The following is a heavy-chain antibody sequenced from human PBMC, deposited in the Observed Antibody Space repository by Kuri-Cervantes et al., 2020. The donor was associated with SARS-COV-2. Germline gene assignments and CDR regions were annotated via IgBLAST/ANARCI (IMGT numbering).Heavy chain of an antibody. V-gene: IGHV1-69*06. D-gene: IGHD3-10*01. CDR3: ARDGGYGSGSYDY. J-gene: IGHJ4*02. CDR2: IIPIFGTA. Sequence: SVKVSCKASGGTFSGYAISWVRQAPEQGLEWMGGIIPIFGTANYAQKFQGRVTITADKSTSTAYMELSSLRSEDTAVYYCARDGGYGSGSYDYWAQGTLVTVSS. CDR1: GGTFSGYA.